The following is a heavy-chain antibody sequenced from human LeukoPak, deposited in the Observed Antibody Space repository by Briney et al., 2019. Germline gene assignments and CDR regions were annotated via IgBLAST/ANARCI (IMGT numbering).Heavy chain of an antibody. J-gene: IGHJ2*01. CDR3: AREEFHYDSSGYYQRWYFDL. CDR1: GGSITSGSFY. CDR2: IYPSGST. V-gene: IGHV4-61*02. D-gene: IGHD3-22*01. Sequence: SETLSLTCTVSGGSITSGSFYWSWIRQPAGNGLEWIGRIYPSGSTNYNPSLKSRVTISVHTSKNQFSLKLSSVTAADTAVYYCAREEFHYDSSGYYQRWYFDLWGRGTLVTVSS.